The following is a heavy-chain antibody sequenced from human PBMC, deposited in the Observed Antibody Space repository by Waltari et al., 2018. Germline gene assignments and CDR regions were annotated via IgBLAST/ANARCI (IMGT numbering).Heavy chain of an antibody. J-gene: IGHJ4*02. CDR1: GGPLRSYA. D-gene: IGHD2-15*01. V-gene: IGHV1-69*14. CDR3: ARVGD. CDR2: IIPIFAKA. Sequence: QVPLGKSEAAVKRPASSVKVSCKASGGPLRSYAITWVRQAPGQGIEWMGGIIPIFAKANYAQKFQGRCTITAYKSTSTAYMELSSLRSEDTAVYYCARVGDWGQGTLVTVSS.